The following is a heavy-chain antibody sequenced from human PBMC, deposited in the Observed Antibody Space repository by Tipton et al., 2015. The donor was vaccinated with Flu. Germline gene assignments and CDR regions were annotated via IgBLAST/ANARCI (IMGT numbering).Heavy chain of an antibody. CDR3: AKRREYDYVWGSYRPQGAFDI. CDR1: GFTFDDYT. V-gene: IGHV3-23*01. CDR2: ISGSGGST. Sequence: SLRLSCAASGFTFDDYTMHWVRQAPGKGLEWVSAISGSGGSTYYADSVKGRFTISRDNSKNTLYLQMNSLRAEDTAVYYCAKRREYDYVWGSYRPQGAFDIWGQGTMVTVSS. J-gene: IGHJ3*02. D-gene: IGHD3-16*02.